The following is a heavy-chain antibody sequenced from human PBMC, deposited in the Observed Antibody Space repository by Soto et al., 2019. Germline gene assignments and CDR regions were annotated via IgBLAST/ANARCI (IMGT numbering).Heavy chain of an antibody. Sequence: SETLSLTCTVSGGSTSSYYWSWIRQPPGKGLEWIGYIYYSGSTNYNPSLKSRVTISVDTSKNQFSLKLSSVTAADTAVYYCARDSYAIGYWGQGTLVTVPQ. D-gene: IGHD2-8*01. CDR1: GGSTSSYY. CDR2: IYYSGST. CDR3: ARDSYAIGY. V-gene: IGHV4-59*01. J-gene: IGHJ4*02.